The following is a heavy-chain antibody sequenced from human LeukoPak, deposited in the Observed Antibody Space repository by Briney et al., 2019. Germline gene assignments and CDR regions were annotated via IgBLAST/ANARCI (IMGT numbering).Heavy chain of an antibody. J-gene: IGHJ3*01. D-gene: IGHD1-26*01. CDR3: ATRPRELLSGIP. CDR2: IYYSGGRT. CDR1: GFTFTNYD. V-gene: IGHV3-23*01. Sequence: PGGSLRLSCAASGFTFTNYDMTWVRQAPGKGLEWISSIYYSGGRTYYADSVRGRFTISRGNSRSMLYLQMSSLRAEDTAVYYCATRPRELLSGIPWGQGTMVTVSS.